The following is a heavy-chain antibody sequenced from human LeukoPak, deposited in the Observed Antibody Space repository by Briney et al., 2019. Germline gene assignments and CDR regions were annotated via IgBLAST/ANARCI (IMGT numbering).Heavy chain of an antibody. CDR2: ISSSGSTI. Sequence: PGGSLRLSCAASGFTFNDYYMSWIRQAPGKGLEWVSYISSSGSTIYYADSVKGRFTISRDNSKNTLYLQMNSLRADDTAVYYCARDSEGDGYNFDTWGRGTLVTVSS. CDR3: ARDSEGDGYNFDT. J-gene: IGHJ5*02. CDR1: GFTFNDYY. D-gene: IGHD5-24*01. V-gene: IGHV3-11*01.